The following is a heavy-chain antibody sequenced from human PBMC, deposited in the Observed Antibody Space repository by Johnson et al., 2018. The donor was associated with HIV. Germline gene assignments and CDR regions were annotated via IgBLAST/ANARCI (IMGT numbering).Heavy chain of an antibody. CDR3: ARFENTLSNAFDI. CDR1: GVSVSDNY. D-gene: IGHD3-10*01. J-gene: IGHJ3*02. Sequence: VQLVESGGGLVQPGRSLRLSCVASGVSVSDNYMSWVRQPPGKGLEWVSGISWNGGSTGYADSVKGRFSISRDNAKNSLYLQMNSLRAEDTALYYCARFENTLSNAFDIWGQGTMVTVSS. V-gene: IGHV3-20*04. CDR2: ISWNGGST.